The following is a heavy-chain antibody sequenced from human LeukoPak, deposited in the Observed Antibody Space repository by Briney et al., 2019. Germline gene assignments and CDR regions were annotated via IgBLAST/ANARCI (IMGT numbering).Heavy chain of an antibody. V-gene: IGHV3-74*01. CDR1: GFTFSNYW. D-gene: IGHD3-22*01. CDR2: IKGDGTNT. CDR3: ARDYPYYYDSSGYYSFDY. Sequence: GGSLRLSCAASGFTFSNYWMHWVRQAPGKELVWVSRIKGDGTNTAYADPVKGRFTISRDNYKNTLYLEMSSLRAEDTAVYYCARDYPYYYDSSGYYSFDYWGQGTLVTVAS. J-gene: IGHJ4*02.